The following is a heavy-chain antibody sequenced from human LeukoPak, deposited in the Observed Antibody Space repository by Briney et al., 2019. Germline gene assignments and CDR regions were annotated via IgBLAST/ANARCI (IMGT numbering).Heavy chain of an antibody. J-gene: IGHJ4*02. V-gene: IGHV3-23*01. CDR2: ISGSGGST. CDR3: AKGGSVVVTASSFFDY. D-gene: IGHD2-21*02. Sequence: GGSLRLSCAASGFTFSSYAMSWVRQAPGKGLEWVSAISGSGGSTYYADSVKGRFTISRDNSKNTLYLQMNSLRAEDTAVYYCAKGGSVVVTASSFFDYWGQETLVTVSS. CDR1: GFTFSSYA.